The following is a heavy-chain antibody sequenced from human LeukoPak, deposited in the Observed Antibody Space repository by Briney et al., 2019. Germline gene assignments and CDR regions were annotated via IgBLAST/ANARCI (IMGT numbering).Heavy chain of an antibody. CDR2: ISYIGST. Sequence: SETLSLTCAVSADFFSSHYWTWIRQAPGKGLEWIGYISYIGSTNYNPSLKSRVTISIDTSKNQFSLKLSSVTAADTAVYYCARDLVTVTKGFDIWGQGTMASVSS. CDR3: ARDLVTVTKGFDI. J-gene: IGHJ3*02. CDR1: ADFFSSHY. D-gene: IGHD4-17*01. V-gene: IGHV4-59*11.